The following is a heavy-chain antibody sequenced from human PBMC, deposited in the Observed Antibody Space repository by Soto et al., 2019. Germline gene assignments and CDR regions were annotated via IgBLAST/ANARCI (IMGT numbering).Heavy chain of an antibody. V-gene: IGHV3-21*06. CDR3: AKFTEPGYSSIWYYFEY. Sequence: GGSLRLSCVGSGFTFSCYSMAWVRQAPGRGPEWVASISSRSTNIDYADSVNGRFTISRDNAKNLVSLQMSSLRGEDTALYYCAKFTEPGYSSIWYYFEYWGQGTPVTVSS. D-gene: IGHD6-19*01. J-gene: IGHJ4*02. CDR2: ISSRSTNI. CDR1: GFTFSCYS.